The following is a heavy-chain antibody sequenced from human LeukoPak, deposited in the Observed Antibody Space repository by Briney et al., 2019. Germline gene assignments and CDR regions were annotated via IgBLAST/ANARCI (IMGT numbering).Heavy chain of an antibody. CDR3: ARQGCNSSSCPMHDAFDI. V-gene: IGHV5-51*01. CDR1: GYSFTSYW. D-gene: IGHD2-2*01. J-gene: IGHJ3*02. Sequence: GESLKISCKGSGYSFTSYWIGWVRQMPGKGLEWIGIISLGDADTRYSPSFQGQFTFSADKSISTCYLHWSSLKASDTAMYYCARQGCNSSSCPMHDAFDIWGQGTLVTVSS. CDR2: ISLGDADT.